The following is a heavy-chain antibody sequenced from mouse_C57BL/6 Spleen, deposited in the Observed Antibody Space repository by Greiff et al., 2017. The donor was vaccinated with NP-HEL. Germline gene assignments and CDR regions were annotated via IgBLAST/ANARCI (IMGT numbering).Heavy chain of an antibody. V-gene: IGHV1-69*01. J-gene: IGHJ2*01. CDR3: ARTATVVAKYFDY. CDR1: GYTFTSYW. CDR2: IDPSDSYT. Sequence: QVQLQQPGAELVMPGASVKLSCKASGYTFTSYWMHWVKQRPGQGLEWIGEIDPSDSYTNYNQKFKGKSTLTVDKSSSTAYMQLSSLTSEDSAVYHCARTATVVAKYFDYGGQGTTLTVSS. D-gene: IGHD1-1*01.